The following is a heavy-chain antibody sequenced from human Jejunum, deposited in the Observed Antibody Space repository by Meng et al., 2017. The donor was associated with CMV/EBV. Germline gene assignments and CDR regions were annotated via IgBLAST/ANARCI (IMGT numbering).Heavy chain of an antibody. CDR1: YG. CDR3: ARNYPRNCAGINCPGAYDI. D-gene: IGHD2-21*01. J-gene: IGHJ3*02. V-gene: IGHV3-7*01. Sequence: YGRPCVRRFPGRELAWVANVTFGGSVECSVDSVGGRFTIARDIAKNSLSLQMNSLRAEGTAVYYCARNYPRNCAGINCPGAYDIWGRGTVVTVSS. CDR2: VTFGGSVE.